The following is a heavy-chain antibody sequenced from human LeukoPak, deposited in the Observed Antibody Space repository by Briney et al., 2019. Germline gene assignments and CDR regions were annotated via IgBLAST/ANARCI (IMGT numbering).Heavy chain of an antibody. J-gene: IGHJ6*02. CDR1: RYTFTGYY. Sequence: ASVKVSCKASRYTFTGYYMHWVRQAPGQGLEWMGWINPNSGGTNYAQKFQGRVTMTRDTSISTAYMELSRLRSDDTAVYYCARGVQDIVVVPAGPYYYYGMDVWGQGTTVTVSS. CDR3: ARGVQDIVVVPAGPYYYYGMDV. D-gene: IGHD2-2*01. V-gene: IGHV1-2*02. CDR2: INPNSGGT.